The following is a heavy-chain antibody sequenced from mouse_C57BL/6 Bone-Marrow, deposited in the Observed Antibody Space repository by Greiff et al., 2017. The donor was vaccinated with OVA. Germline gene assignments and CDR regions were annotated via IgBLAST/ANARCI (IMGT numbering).Heavy chain of an antibody. D-gene: IGHD2-4*01. CDR1: GFSLTSYA. CDR2: IWTGGGT. Sequence: VMLVESGPGLVAPSQSLSITCTVSGFSLTSYAISWVRQPPGKGLEWLGVIWTGGGTNYNSALKSRLSISKDNSKSQVFLKMNSLQTDDTARYYCARGDDYENYYAMDYWGQGTSVTVSS. CDR3: ARGDDYENYYAMDY. J-gene: IGHJ4*01. V-gene: IGHV2-9-1*01.